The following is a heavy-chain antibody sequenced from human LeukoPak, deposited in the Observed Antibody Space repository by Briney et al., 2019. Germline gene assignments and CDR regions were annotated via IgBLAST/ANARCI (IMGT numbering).Heavy chain of an antibody. CDR1: GFPFSSYG. CDR2: IRHDGSYR. J-gene: IGHJ5*02. D-gene: IGHD6-13*01. CDR3: ARGITAVVDNWFDP. V-gene: IGHV3-30*02. Sequence: GGSLRLSCAASGFPFSSYGIHWVRQAPGKGLEWVAFIRHDGSYRYYADPVKGRFTISRDKSKNTMYLQMNSLRAEDTAVYYCARGITAVVDNWFDPWGQGTLVTVSS.